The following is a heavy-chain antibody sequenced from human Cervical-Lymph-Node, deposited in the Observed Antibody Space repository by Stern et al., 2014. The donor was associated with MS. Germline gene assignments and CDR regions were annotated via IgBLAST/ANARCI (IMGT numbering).Heavy chain of an antibody. J-gene: IGHJ4*02. Sequence: VQLVESGGGLIQPGGSLRLSCAASGFNVSTNYMSLVRQAPGKGLEWVSVIYRGGTTYNADSVKGRFTISRDSSTNMLYLQMHSLRAEDTAVYYCARDSGTSARAFDSWGQGTLLSVSS. CDR2: IYRGGTT. CDR3: ARDSGTSARAFDS. D-gene: IGHD6-6*01. CDR1: GFNVSTNY. V-gene: IGHV3-53*01.